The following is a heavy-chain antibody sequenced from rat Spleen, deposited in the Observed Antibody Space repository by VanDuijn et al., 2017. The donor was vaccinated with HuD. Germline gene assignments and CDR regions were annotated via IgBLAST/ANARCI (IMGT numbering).Heavy chain of an antibody. CDR3: ATSGSGFVY. V-gene: IGHV5S13*01. J-gene: IGHJ2*01. CDR1: GFTFSNYG. CDR2: ITNSGGSI. Sequence: EVQLVESGGGLVQPGRSLKLSCEASGFTFSNYGMAWVRQAPTKGLEWVASITNSGGSIYYRDSVKGRFTISRDNAKNTLYLQMDSLGSEDTATYYCATSGSGFVYWGPGVMVTVSS. D-gene: IGHD4-3*01.